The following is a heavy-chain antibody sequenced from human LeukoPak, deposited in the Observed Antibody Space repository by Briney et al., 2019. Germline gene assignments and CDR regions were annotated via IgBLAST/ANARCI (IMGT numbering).Heavy chain of an antibody. V-gene: IGHV4-59*01. J-gene: IGHJ5*02. CDR2: IYYSGST. Sequence: SETLSLTCTVSGGSISSYYWSWIRQPPGKGLDWIGYIYYSGSTNYNPSLKSRVTISVDTSKNQFSLKLSSVTAADTAVYYCARAISKTGGSKYNWFDPWGQGTLVTVSS. D-gene: IGHD3-16*01. CDR1: GGSISSYY. CDR3: ARAISKTGGSKYNWFDP.